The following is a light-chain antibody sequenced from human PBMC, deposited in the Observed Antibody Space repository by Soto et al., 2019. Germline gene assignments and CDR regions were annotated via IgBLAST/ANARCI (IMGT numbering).Light chain of an antibody. CDR1: TSDVGGYNY. CDR2: DVS. V-gene: IGLV2-14*01. Sequence: QSALTQPASVSGSPGQSITISCTGTTSDVGGYNYVSWYQQHPGKAPKLMIYDVSNRPSGVSNRFSGSKSGNTASLTISGRQAEDESDYYCSSYTSSSLLVFGGGTKVTVL. CDR3: SSYTSSSLLV. J-gene: IGLJ2*01.